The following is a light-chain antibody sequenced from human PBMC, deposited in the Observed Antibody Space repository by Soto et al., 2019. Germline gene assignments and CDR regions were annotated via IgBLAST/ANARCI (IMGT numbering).Light chain of an antibody. CDR1: QGIDNY. CDR3: QKCTSAPLT. Sequence: DIQMTQSPSSLSASVGDRVTITCRASQGIDNYVAWYQQKPGKDPRLLIYTASTLQSGVPSRFSGSGSGTDFTLTISSLQPEDASTYYCQKCTSAPLTFGQGTRLKIK. V-gene: IGKV1-27*01. J-gene: IGKJ5*01. CDR2: TAS.